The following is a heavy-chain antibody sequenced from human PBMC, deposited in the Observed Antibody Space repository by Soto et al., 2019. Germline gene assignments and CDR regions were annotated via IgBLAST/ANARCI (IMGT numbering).Heavy chain of an antibody. V-gene: IGHV4-59*01. CDR2: MYNTGST. D-gene: IGHD2-21*02. CDR1: GASISSYY. Sequence: ETLSLTCRVSGASISSYYWSWIRQPPGKGLEWIGYMYNTGSTIYNPSLKSRVTISVDTSKNQFSLKLNSVTAADTAVYYCARDLWGYCGADCYPLDVWGQGTTVTVSS. CDR3: ARDLWGYCGADCYPLDV. J-gene: IGHJ6*02.